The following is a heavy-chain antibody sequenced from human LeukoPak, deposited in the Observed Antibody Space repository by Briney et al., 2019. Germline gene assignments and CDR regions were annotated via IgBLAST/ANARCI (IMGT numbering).Heavy chain of an antibody. CDR3: ATRRSSGWYNWFDP. CDR1: GGSFSGYY. CDR2: IYYSGST. Sequence: SETLSLTCAVYGGSFSGYYWSWIRQHPGKGLEWIGYIYYSGSTYYNPSLKSRVTISVDTSKNQFSLKLSSVTAADTAVYYCATRRSSGWYNWFDPWGQGTLVTVSS. V-gene: IGHV4-31*11. D-gene: IGHD6-19*01. J-gene: IGHJ5*02.